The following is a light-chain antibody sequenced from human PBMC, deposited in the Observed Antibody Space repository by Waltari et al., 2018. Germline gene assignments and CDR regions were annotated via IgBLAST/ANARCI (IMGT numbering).Light chain of an antibody. CDR2: DVS. CDR3: SSYTSSSTLGV. Sequence: QSALTPPASVSGSPGQSITISCTGTSSEVGGYNNVSWYQHHPGKAPQLMIYDVSNRPSGVSNRFSGSKSGNTASLTISGLQAEDEADYYCSSYTSSSTLGVFGGGTKLTVL. CDR1: SSEVGGYNN. V-gene: IGLV2-14*03. J-gene: IGLJ2*01.